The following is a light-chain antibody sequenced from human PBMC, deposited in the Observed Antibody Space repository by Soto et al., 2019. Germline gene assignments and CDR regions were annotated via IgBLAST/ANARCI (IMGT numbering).Light chain of an antibody. Sequence: DIQMTQSPSSLSASVGDRVTITCQASQDIKNYLNWYQQKSGKAPKLLIYDASDLETGVPSRFSGSGSGTDFTFTISSLQPEDIATYYCQQYDNLPALTFGGGTKVDIK. J-gene: IGKJ4*01. CDR3: QQYDNLPALT. CDR2: DAS. CDR1: QDIKNY. V-gene: IGKV1-33*01.